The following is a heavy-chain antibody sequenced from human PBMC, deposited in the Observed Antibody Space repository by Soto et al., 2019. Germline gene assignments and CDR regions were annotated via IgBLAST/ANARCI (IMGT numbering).Heavy chain of an antibody. Sequence: SETLSLTCAVSSVSISSSNWWSWVRQPPGKGLEWIGEIYHSGSTNYNPSLKSRVTISVDKSKNQFSLKLSSVTAADTAVYYCARAGQDYIWGSYRPDAFDIWGQGTMVTVSS. J-gene: IGHJ3*02. CDR2: IYHSGST. V-gene: IGHV4-4*02. CDR1: SVSISSSNW. CDR3: ARAGQDYIWGSYRPDAFDI. D-gene: IGHD3-16*02.